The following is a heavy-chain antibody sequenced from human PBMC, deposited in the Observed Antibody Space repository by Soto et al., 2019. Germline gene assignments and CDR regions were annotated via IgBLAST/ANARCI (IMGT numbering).Heavy chain of an antibody. CDR2: IRSKAYGGTT. J-gene: IGHJ4*02. CDR3: TRPNYYGPLGSFDY. Sequence: GGSLRLSCTASGFTFGDYAMSWVRQAPGKGLEWVGFIRSKAYGGTTEYAASVKGRFTISRDDSKSIAYLQMNSLKAEDTAVYYCTRPNYYGPLGSFDYWGQGTLVTVSS. CDR1: GFTFGDYA. V-gene: IGHV3-49*04. D-gene: IGHD3-10*01.